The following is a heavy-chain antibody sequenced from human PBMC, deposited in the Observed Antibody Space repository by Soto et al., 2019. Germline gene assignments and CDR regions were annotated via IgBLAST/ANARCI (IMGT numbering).Heavy chain of an antibody. CDR1: GGSFSGYY. CDR3: ARGMYYYGSGSYLY. V-gene: IGHV4-34*01. J-gene: IGHJ4*02. Sequence: PLETLSLTCAVYGGSFSGYYWSWIRQPPGKGLEWIGEINHSGSTNYNPSLKSRVTISVDTSKNQFSLKLSSVTAADTAVYYCARGMYYYGSGSYLYWGQGTLVTVSS. D-gene: IGHD3-10*01. CDR2: INHSGST.